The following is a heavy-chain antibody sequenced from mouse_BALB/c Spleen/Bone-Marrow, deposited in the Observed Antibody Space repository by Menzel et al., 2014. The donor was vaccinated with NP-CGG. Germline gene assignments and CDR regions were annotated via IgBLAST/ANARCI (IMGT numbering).Heavy chain of an antibody. CDR1: GYTFTDRT. D-gene: IGHD1-1*01. J-gene: IGHJ1*01. CDR2: ISTYYGNT. V-gene: IGHV1-67*01. Sequence: VQLQQSGPELVRPGASVKISCKGSGYTFTDRTMHWVKQSHAQSLEWIGVISTYYGNTNYNQKFKGKATMTVGKSSSTAYVELARLTSEYAAIYYCARSATLVEEYWFFDVWGAGTTVTVSS. CDR3: ARSATLVEEYWFFDV.